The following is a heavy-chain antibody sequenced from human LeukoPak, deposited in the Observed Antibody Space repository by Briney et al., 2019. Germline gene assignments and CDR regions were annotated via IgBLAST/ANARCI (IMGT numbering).Heavy chain of an antibody. V-gene: IGHV3-7*01. CDR1: GFTFDDYG. CDR2: IKQDGSEK. CDR3: ALDVSGDQNTG. J-gene: IGHJ4*02. Sequence: GGSLRLSCAASGFTFDDYGMHWVRQAPGKGLEWVANIKQDGSEKYYVDSVKGRFTISRDNAKNSLYLQMNSLRAEDTAVYYCALDVSGDQNTGWGQGTLVTVSS. D-gene: IGHD7-27*01.